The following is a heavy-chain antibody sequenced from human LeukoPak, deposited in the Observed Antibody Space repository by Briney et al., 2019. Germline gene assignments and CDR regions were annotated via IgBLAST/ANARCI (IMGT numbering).Heavy chain of an antibody. CDR2: IIPIFGTA. V-gene: IGHV1-69*13. D-gene: IGHD3-3*01. J-gene: IGHJ4*02. Sequence: SVKVSCKASGGTFSSYAISWVRQAPGQGLEWVGGIIPIFGTANYAQKFQGRVTITADESTSTAYMELSSLRSEDTAVYYCARASDYDFWSGYPTYYFDYWGQGTLVTVSS. CDR3: ARASDYDFWSGYPTYYFDY. CDR1: GGTFSSYA.